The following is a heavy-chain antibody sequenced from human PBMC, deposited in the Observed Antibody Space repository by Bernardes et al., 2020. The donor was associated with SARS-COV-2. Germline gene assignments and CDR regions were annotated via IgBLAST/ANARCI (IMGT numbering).Heavy chain of an antibody. CDR2: ISYDGSNK. Sequence: SCAASGFTFSSYGMHWVRQAPGKGLEWVAVISYDGSNKYYADSVKGRFTISRDNSKNTLYLQMNSLRAEDTAVYYCARSSWYASYYYYYGMDVWGQGTTVTVSS. V-gene: IGHV3-30*03. CDR3: ARSSWYASYYYYYGMDV. J-gene: IGHJ6*02. CDR1: GFTFSSYG. D-gene: IGHD6-13*01.